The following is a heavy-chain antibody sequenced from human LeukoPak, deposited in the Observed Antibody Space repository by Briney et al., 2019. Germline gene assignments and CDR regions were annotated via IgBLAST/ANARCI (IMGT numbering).Heavy chain of an antibody. CDR3: ARAQDGYNFSGYFQH. Sequence: ASVKVSCKASGYTFTTYYLHWVRQAPGHGLEWMGIINPGGDSTTYAQKFQGRVTMTRDTSTSTVYMELSSLRSEDTAVYYCARAQDGYNFSGYFQHWGQGTLVTVSS. CDR2: INPGGDST. CDR1: GYTFTTYY. D-gene: IGHD5-24*01. V-gene: IGHV1-46*01. J-gene: IGHJ1*01.